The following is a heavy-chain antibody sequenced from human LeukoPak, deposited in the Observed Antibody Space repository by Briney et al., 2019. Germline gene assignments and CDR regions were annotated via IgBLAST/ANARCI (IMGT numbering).Heavy chain of an antibody. Sequence: GGSLRLSCAASGFTFSSYSMNWVRQAPGKGLEWVSSISSSSSYIYYADSVKGRFTISRDNAKNSLYLQMNSLRAEDTAVYYCESHGLAAAVTGPYFQHWGQGTLVTVSS. CDR2: ISSSSSYI. D-gene: IGHD6-13*01. V-gene: IGHV3-21*01. CDR1: GFTFSSYS. J-gene: IGHJ1*01. CDR3: ESHGLAAAVTGPYFQH.